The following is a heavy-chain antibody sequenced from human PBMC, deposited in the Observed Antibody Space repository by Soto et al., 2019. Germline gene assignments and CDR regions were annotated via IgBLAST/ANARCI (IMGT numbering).Heavy chain of an antibody. J-gene: IGHJ5*02. V-gene: IGHV3-30-3*01. CDR1: GFTFSSYA. CDR3: ARAKHIVVVTAQPGWFDP. Sequence: GGSLRLSCAASGFTFSSYAMHWVRQAPGKGLEWVAVISYDGSNKYYADSVKGRFTISRDNSKNTLYLQMNSLRAEDTAVYYCARAKHIVVVTAQPGWFDPWGKGTLVTVSS. CDR2: ISYDGSNK. D-gene: IGHD2-21*02.